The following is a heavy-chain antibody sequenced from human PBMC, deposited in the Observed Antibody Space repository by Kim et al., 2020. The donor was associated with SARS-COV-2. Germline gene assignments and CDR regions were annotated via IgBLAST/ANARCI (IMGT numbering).Heavy chain of an antibody. CDR3: ARDLGSVDCSGGSCYENAFDI. CDR1: GFTFSSYG. V-gene: IGHV3-33*01. J-gene: IGHJ3*02. D-gene: IGHD2-15*01. CDR2: IWYDGSNK. Sequence: GGSLRLSCAASGFTFSSYGMHWVRQAPGKRLEWVAVIWYDGSNKYYEDSVKGRFTISRDNSKNTLYLQMNSLRAEDTAVYYCARDLGSVDCSGGSCYENAFDIWGQGTMFTVSS.